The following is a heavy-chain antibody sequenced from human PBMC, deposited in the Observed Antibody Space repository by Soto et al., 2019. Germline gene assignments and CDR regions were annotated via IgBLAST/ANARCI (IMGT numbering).Heavy chain of an antibody. CDR3: ARDTTSCGGDCQADAFDL. V-gene: IGHV1-69*01. Sequence: QVQLVQSGAEVKKPGSSVKVSCKASGGTFSSYAISWVRQAPGQGLEWMGGIIPIFGTANYAQKFQGRVTITADESTSTAYMELSSLRSEATAVYYCARDTTSCGGDCQADAFDLWGQGTMVTVSS. J-gene: IGHJ3*01. CDR1: GGTFSSYA. D-gene: IGHD2-21*02. CDR2: IIPIFGTA.